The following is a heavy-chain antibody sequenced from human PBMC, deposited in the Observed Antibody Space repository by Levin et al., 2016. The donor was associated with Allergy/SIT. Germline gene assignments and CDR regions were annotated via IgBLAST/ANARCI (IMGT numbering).Heavy chain of an antibody. V-gene: IGHV4-30-4*01. Sequence: SETLSLTCTVSGGSITSGDYYWSWIRQPPGKGLEWIGYVYYTGSTYYDSSLKSRVSISVDTSKNQFSLKLTSVTAADTAVYYCASLTSVVTFDAVDIWGQGTVVTVSS. CDR2: VYYTGST. J-gene: IGHJ3*02. CDR1: GGSITSGDYY. D-gene: IGHD4-23*01. CDR3: ASLTSVVTFDAVDI.